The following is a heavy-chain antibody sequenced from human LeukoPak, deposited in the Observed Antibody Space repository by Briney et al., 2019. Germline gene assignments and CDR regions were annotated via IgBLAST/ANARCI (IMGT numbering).Heavy chain of an antibody. CDR2: INHSGST. J-gene: IGHJ4*02. D-gene: IGHD6-19*01. CDR1: GGSFSGYY. Sequence: SETLSLTCAVYGGSFSGYYWSWIRQPPGKGLEWIGEINHSGSTNYNPSLKSRVTISVDTSKNQFSLKLSSVTAADTAVYYCARVGIAVAGTNKAFDYWGQGTLVTVSS. V-gene: IGHV4-34*01. CDR3: ARVGIAVAGTNKAFDY.